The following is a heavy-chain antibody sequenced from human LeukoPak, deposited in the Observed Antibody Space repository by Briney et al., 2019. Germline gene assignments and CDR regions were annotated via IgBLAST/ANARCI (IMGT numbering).Heavy chain of an antibody. CDR3: AKGTPNSWYAFDI. D-gene: IGHD6-13*01. J-gene: IGHJ3*02. V-gene: IGHV3-64*02. CDR2: VTGNGGTS. CDR1: GFTFRDYA. Sequence: GGSLRLSCAASGFTFRDYAIHWVRQAPGKGLEYVSTVTGNGGTSYYADSVKGRFTISRDNSKNTVYLQMNSLRAEDTALYYCAKGTPNSWYAFDIWGQGTMVTVSS.